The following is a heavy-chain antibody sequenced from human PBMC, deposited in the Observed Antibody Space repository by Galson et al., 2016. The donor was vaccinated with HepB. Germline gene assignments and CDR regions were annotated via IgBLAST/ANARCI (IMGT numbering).Heavy chain of an antibody. J-gene: IGHJ4*02. Sequence: SLRLSCAASGFGIRKYWMQWVRLVPGKGLEWVASISDDGGKTYHVDSVKGRFTISRDTAKNSLYLQMNSLRAEDTAVYFCARVITFYDLMDCWGQGAVVTVSS. D-gene: IGHD3-3*01. CDR3: ARVITFYDLMDC. V-gene: IGHV3-7*03. CDR2: ISDDGGKT. CDR1: GFGIRKYW.